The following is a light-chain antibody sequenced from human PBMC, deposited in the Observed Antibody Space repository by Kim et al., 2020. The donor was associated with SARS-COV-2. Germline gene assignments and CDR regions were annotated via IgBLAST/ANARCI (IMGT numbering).Light chain of an antibody. CDR1: NSNLGSNY. J-gene: IGLJ3*02. V-gene: IGLV1-47*01. CDR2: RNN. Sequence: GQRVTISCSGSNSNLGSNYVYWYQQLPGTAPKLLIYRNNQRPSGLPDLFSGSKSGTSSSLAISVLRSEDEADYYCAAWDDSLSGRVFGGGTKLTVL. CDR3: AAWDDSLSGRV.